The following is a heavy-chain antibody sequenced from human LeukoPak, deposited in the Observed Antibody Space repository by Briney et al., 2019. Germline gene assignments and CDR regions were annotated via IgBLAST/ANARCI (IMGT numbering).Heavy chain of an antibody. J-gene: IGHJ4*02. V-gene: IGHV3-23*01. D-gene: IGHD3-3*01. CDR3: AKYFWSGYYNESPDN. CDR1: GFTFSSYA. Sequence: PGGSLRLSCAASGFTFSSYAMSWVRQAPGKGLEWVSAISGSGGSTYYADSVKGRFTISRDNSKNTLYLQMNSLRAEDTAAYYCAKYFWSGYYNESPDNWGQGTLVTVSS. CDR2: ISGSGGST.